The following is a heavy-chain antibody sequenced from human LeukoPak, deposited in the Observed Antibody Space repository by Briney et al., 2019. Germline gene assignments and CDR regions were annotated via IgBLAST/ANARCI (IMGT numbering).Heavy chain of an antibody. CDR2: IKGDGRAK. CDR1: GFTFTMSW. Sequence: GGSLRLSCAASGFTFTMSWMSWIRQAPGKGLEWVANIKGDGRAKFYVDSVKGRFTISRDNAKNSLYLQTNSLRVEDTAIYYCATSQASSGNNWGQETLVTVSS. J-gene: IGHJ4*02. V-gene: IGHV3-7*01. CDR3: ATSQASSGNN. D-gene: IGHD3-22*01.